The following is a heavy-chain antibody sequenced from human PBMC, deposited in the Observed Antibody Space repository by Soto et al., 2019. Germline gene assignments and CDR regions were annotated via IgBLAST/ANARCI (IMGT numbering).Heavy chain of an antibody. Sequence: EVQLVESGGGLVKPGGSLRLSCAASGFTFSSYSMNWFRQAPGKGLEWVSSISSSSSYIYYADSVKSRFTISRDNAKNSRYLQMNSLRAEDTAVYYCASDLELLLRAPDWFDPWFQGTLVTVSS. CDR2: ISSSSSYI. CDR1: GFTFSSYS. CDR3: ASDLELLLRAPDWFDP. J-gene: IGHJ5*02. D-gene: IGHD2-15*01. V-gene: IGHV3-21*01.